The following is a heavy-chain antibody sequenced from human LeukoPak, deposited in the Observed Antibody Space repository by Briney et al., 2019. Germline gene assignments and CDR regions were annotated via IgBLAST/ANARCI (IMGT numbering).Heavy chain of an antibody. V-gene: IGHV4-59*01. CDR3: ARGWELKRGYFDY. Sequence: SETLSLTCTVSGGSISSYYWSWIRQPPGEGLEWIGYIYYSGSTNYNPSLKSRVTISVDTSKNQFSLKLSSVTAADTAVYYCARGWELKRGYFDYWGQGTLVTVSS. CDR2: IYYSGST. J-gene: IGHJ4*02. D-gene: IGHD1-26*01. CDR1: GGSISSYY.